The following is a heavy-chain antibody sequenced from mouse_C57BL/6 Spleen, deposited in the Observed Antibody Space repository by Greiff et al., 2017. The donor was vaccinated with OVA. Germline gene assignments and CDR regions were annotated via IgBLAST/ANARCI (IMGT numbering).Heavy chain of an antibody. J-gene: IGHJ3*01. D-gene: IGHD2-2*01. CDR1: GYTFTSYW. Sequence: QVQLQQPGAELVRPGSSVKLSCKASGYTFTSYWMPWVKQRPIQGLEWIGNIDPSDSETHYNQKFKDKATLTVDKSSSTAYMQLSSLTSEDSAVYYCATYGYDRGAYWGQGTLVTVSA. CDR3: ATYGYDRGAY. V-gene: IGHV1-52*01. CDR2: IDPSDSET.